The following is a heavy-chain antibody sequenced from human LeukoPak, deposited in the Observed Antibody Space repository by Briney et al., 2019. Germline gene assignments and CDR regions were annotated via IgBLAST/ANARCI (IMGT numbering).Heavy chain of an antibody. J-gene: IGHJ4*02. Sequence: ASVKIACKSFGFTFTNYLLHWVRQAPGQGLEWVGRIAPSVDTTNYAQKFRGRVTMTRDTSTSTVYMELSSLRSDDTAIYYCVREESGGYFDYWGQGTLVTLSS. V-gene: IGHV1-46*01. CDR1: GFTFTNYL. CDR2: IAPSVDTT. D-gene: IGHD2-8*02. CDR3: VREESGGYFDY.